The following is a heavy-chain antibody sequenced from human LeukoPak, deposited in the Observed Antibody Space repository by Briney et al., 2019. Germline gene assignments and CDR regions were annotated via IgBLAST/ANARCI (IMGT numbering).Heavy chain of an antibody. Sequence: ASVKVSCKASGYTFTCYYIHWVRQAPGQGLEWMGRINPNSGATSYPQKFQDRVTMTRDTSISTTYMELSSLRSDDTAVYYCARVLRFSSPVDYWGQGTLVTVSS. J-gene: IGHJ4*02. CDR2: INPNSGAT. V-gene: IGHV1-2*06. CDR1: GYTFTCYY. CDR3: ARVLRFSSPVDY. D-gene: IGHD6-13*01.